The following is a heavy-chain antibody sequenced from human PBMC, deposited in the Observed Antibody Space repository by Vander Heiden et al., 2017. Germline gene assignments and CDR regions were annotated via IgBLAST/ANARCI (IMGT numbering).Heavy chain of an antibody. Sequence: EVQLVESGGGLVQPGGSLRVSCAASGFIFSNYWMSWVRQAPGKGLEWVANIAQDGSVSYYVDSVKGRFTISRDNAKNSLSLQMNSLRAEDTAVYYCARDKGGDNSPFDYWGQGTLVTVSS. D-gene: IGHD1-20*01. CDR1: GFIFSNYW. J-gene: IGHJ4*02. V-gene: IGHV3-7*01. CDR2: IAQDGSVS. CDR3: ARDKGGDNSPFDY.